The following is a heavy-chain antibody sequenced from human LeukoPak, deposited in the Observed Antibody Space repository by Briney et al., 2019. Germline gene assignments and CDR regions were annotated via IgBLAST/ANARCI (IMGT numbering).Heavy chain of an antibody. Sequence: DPSETLSLTCAVYGGSFSGYYWSWIRQPPGKGLEWIGEINHSGSTNYNPSLKSRVTISVDTSKNHFSLKLSSVTAADTAVYYCARGWHSSYFDYWGQGTLVTVSS. J-gene: IGHJ4*02. D-gene: IGHD6-19*01. CDR1: GGSFSGYY. CDR3: ARGWHSSYFDY. V-gene: IGHV4-34*01. CDR2: INHSGST.